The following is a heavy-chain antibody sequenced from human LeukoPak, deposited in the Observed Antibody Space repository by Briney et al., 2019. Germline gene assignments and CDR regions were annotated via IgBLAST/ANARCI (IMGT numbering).Heavy chain of an antibody. J-gene: IGHJ3*02. CDR1: GFIFSRYW. D-gene: IGHD2-8*01. V-gene: IGHV3-74*01. Sequence: PGGSLRLSCAASGFIFSRYWMHWVRQAPGKGPVWVSRINADETITSYAASVKGRFTISRDNSKNTLYLQMNSLRAEDTAVYYCARDQYGRGYFTIWGQGTMVTVSS. CDR2: INADETIT. CDR3: ARDQYGRGYFTI.